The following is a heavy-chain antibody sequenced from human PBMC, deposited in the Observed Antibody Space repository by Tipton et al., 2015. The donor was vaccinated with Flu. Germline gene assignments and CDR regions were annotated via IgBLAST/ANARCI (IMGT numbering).Heavy chain of an antibody. CDR3: ARRDYSNYVSEPKNWFDP. J-gene: IGHJ5*02. Sequence: TLSLTCTVSGGSISSYYWSWIRQPPGKGLEWIGSVYYSGSTYYNPSLRSRVAISLDRPKNQFSLRLTSVTAADTAVYYCARRDYSNYVSEPKNWFDPWGQGTLVTVSS. V-gene: IGHV4-39*07. D-gene: IGHD4-11*01. CDR1: GGSISSYY. CDR2: VYYSGST.